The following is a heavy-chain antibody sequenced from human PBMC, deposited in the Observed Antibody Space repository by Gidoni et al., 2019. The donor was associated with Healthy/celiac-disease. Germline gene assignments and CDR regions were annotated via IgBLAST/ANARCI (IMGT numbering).Heavy chain of an antibody. J-gene: IGHJ5*02. CDR2: ISSSSSYI. D-gene: IGHD2-21*02. CDR3: ARSIVVVTATNWFDP. Sequence: EVQLVESGGGLVKPGGSLRLSCAASGFTFSSYSMNWVRQAPGKGLEWVSSISSSSSYIYYADSVKGRFTISRDNAKNSLYLQMNSLRAEDTAVYYCARSIVVVTATNWFDPWGQGTLVTVSS. V-gene: IGHV3-21*01. CDR1: GFTFSSYS.